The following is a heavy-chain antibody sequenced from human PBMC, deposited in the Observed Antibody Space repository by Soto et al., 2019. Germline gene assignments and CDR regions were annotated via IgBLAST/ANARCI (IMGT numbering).Heavy chain of an antibody. J-gene: IGHJ6*02. V-gene: IGHV3-23*01. CDR1: GFNFSSYA. Sequence: PGGSLRLSCAASGFNFSSYAMSWVRQAPGKGLEWDSAISGSGGSTYYADSVKGRFTISRDNSKNTLYLQMNSLRAEDTAVYYCAKHLEADYDFWSGYPGYYYGMDVWGQGTTVTVSS. CDR3: AKHLEADYDFWSGYPGYYYGMDV. CDR2: ISGSGGST. D-gene: IGHD3-3*01.